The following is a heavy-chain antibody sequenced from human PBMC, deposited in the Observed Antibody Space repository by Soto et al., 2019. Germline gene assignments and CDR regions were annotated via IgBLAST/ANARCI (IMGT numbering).Heavy chain of an antibody. D-gene: IGHD1-20*01. J-gene: IGHJ3*02. Sequence: GGSLRLSCAASGFTFSSYWMSWVRQAPGKGLEWVANIKQDGSEKYYVDSVKGRFTISRDNAKNSLYLQMNSLRAEDTAVYYCARRTNWNQLGDAFDIWGQGTMVTVSS. CDR2: IKQDGSEK. CDR3: ARRTNWNQLGDAFDI. V-gene: IGHV3-7*05. CDR1: GFTFSSYW.